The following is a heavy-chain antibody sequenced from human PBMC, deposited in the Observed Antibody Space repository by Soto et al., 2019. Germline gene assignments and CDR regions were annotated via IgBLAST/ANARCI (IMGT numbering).Heavy chain of an antibody. CDR2: TYYRSNWNF. D-gene: IGHD6-19*01. CDR1: WVSVSSNTTT. V-gene: IGHV6-1*01. J-gene: IGHJ4*02. Sequence: SQTLSLTCAIFWVSVSSNTTTWNWVRQSPSRGLEWLGRTYYRSNWNFDYALSVKSRITINPDTSKNQFSLQLNSLTPEDTAVYYCAGELDIHHGLGYWGPGTSVTVSS. CDR3: AGELDIHHGLGY.